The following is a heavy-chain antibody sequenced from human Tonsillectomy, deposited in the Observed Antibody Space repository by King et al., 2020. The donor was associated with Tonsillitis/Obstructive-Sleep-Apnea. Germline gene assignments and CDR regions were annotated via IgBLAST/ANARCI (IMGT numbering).Heavy chain of an antibody. CDR3: ARDQALGYCSSTSCSQIDY. V-gene: IGHV3-33*01. CDR1: GCTFSDYS. J-gene: IGHJ4*02. Sequence: VQLVQSGGGVVQPGRALRLSCAASGCTFSDYSMYWVRQAPGKGLEWVAVIWYDGCNKYSADSVKGRFTISRDNSKNTLYLQMNNLRADDTAGYYCARDQALGYCSSTSCSQIDYWGQGTLVTVSS. D-gene: IGHD2-2*01. CDR2: IWYDGCNK.